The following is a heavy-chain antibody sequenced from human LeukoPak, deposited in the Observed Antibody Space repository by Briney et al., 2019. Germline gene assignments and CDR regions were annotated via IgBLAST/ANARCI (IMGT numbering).Heavy chain of an antibody. J-gene: IGHJ3*02. CDR2: IYYSGST. V-gene: IGHV4-59*01. Sequence: SETLSLTCTVSGGSISSYYWSWIRQPPGKGLEWIGYIYYSGSTNYNPSLKSRVTISVDTSKNQFSLKLSPVTAADTAVYYCARDTHYDILTGYYYDAFDIWGQGTMVTVSS. CDR3: ARDTHYDILTGYYYDAFDI. D-gene: IGHD3-9*01. CDR1: GGSISSYY.